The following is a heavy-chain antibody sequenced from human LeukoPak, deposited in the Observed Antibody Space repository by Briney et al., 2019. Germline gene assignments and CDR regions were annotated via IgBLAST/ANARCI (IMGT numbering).Heavy chain of an antibody. CDR1: GFTFSSYS. J-gene: IGHJ6*02. CDR3: ARDGSGNPPHLYYGMDV. Sequence: GGSLRLSCAASGFTFSSYSVNWVRQAPGKGLEWVSYISSSSTIYYSDSVKGRFTISRDNSKNMVYLQMNSLRAEDTAVYYCARDGSGNPPHLYYGMDVWGQGTTVTVSS. CDR2: ISSSSTI. V-gene: IGHV3-48*01. D-gene: IGHD3-10*01.